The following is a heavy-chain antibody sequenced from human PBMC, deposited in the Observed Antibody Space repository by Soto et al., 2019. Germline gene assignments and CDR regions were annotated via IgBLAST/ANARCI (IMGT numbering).Heavy chain of an antibody. D-gene: IGHD6-19*01. Sequence: PGGSLRLSCAASGFTFSSYAMSWVRQAPGKGLEWVSAISGSGGSTYYADSVKGRFTISRGNSKNTLYLQMNSLRAEDTAVYYCAKDRGWPEGNWFDPWGQGTLVTVSS. CDR2: ISGSGGST. J-gene: IGHJ5*02. CDR3: AKDRGWPEGNWFDP. CDR1: GFTFSSYA. V-gene: IGHV3-23*01.